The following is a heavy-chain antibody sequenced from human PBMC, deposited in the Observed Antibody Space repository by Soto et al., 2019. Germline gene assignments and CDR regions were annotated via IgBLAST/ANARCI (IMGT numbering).Heavy chain of an antibody. J-gene: IGHJ6*02. V-gene: IGHV1-8*01. CDR2: MNPNSGNT. Sequence: ASVKVSCKASGYTFTSYDINWVRQATGQGLEWMGWMNPNSGNTGYAQKFQGRVTMTRYTSISTAYMELSSLRSEDTAVYHCARNLSRKWLRSDSGGMDVWGQGTTVTVSS. CDR1: GYTFTSYD. D-gene: IGHD5-12*01. CDR3: ARNLSRKWLRSDSGGMDV.